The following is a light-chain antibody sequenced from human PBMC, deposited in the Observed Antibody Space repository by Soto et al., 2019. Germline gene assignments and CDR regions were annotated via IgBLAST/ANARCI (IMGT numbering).Light chain of an antibody. CDR1: SSNIGAGYD. V-gene: IGLV1-40*01. CDR3: QSYDNSLSGSYV. J-gene: IGLJ1*01. Sequence: QSVLTQPPSVSGAPGQRVTISCTGRSSNIGAGYDVHWYQQLPGTAPKLLIYGNTNRPSGVPDRFSGSKSGTSASLAITGLQAEDEADYYCQSYDNSLSGSYVFGTGTKLTVL. CDR2: GNT.